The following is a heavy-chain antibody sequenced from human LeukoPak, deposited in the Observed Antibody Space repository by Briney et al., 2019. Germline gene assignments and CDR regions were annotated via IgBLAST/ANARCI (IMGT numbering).Heavy chain of an antibody. CDR1: GGSFSGYY. J-gene: IGHJ3*02. CDR3: ARAGGYDYGDAFDI. Sequence: KPSETLSLTCAVYGGSFSGYYWSWIRQPPGKGLEWIGEINHSGSTNYNPSLKSRVTISVDTSKNQFSLKLSSVTAADTAVYYCARAGGYDYGDAFDIWGQGTMVTVSS. CDR2: INHSGST. V-gene: IGHV4-34*01. D-gene: IGHD5-12*01.